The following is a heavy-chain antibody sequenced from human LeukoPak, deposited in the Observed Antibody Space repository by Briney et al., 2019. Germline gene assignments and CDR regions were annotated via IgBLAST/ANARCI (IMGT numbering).Heavy chain of an antibody. V-gene: IGHV4-34*01. CDR1: GGSFSGYY. CDR2: INHSGST. CDR3: ARGTPDLLRYFDWLLIYFDY. Sequence: PSETLSLTCAVYGGSFSGYYWSWIRQPPGKGLEWLGEINHSGSTNYNPSLKSRVTISVDTSKNQFSLKLSSVTAADTAVYYCARGTPDLLRYFDWLLIYFDYWGQGTLVTVSS. J-gene: IGHJ4*02. D-gene: IGHD3-9*01.